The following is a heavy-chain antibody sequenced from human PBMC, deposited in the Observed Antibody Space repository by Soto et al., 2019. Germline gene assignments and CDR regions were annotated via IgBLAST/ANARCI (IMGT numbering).Heavy chain of an antibody. J-gene: IGHJ5*02. V-gene: IGHV4-59*01. CDR3: ARVRDCSGGTCYSWWFDP. Sequence: SETLSLTCTVSGVSISSYYWSWIRQPPGKGLEWIGHIYYSGSTNYNPSLKSRVTISVDTSKSQLSLKLSSVTAADTAVYYCARVRDCSGGTCYSWWFDPWGQGTLVTVS. CDR1: GVSISSYY. CDR2: IYYSGST. D-gene: IGHD2-15*01.